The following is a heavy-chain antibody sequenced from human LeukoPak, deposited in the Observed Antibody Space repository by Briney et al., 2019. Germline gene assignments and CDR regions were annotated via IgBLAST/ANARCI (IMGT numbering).Heavy chain of an antibody. CDR3: ARDSYGFDY. V-gene: IGHV3-33*08. CDR1: GFTFSSYA. Sequence: PGRSLRLSCAASGFTFSSYAMHWVRQAPGKGLEWVAVIWYGGSNKYYADSVKGRFTISRDNSKNTLYLQMNSLRAEDTAVYYCARDSYGFDYGGQGTLVTVSS. D-gene: IGHD5-18*01. J-gene: IGHJ4*02. CDR2: IWYGGSNK.